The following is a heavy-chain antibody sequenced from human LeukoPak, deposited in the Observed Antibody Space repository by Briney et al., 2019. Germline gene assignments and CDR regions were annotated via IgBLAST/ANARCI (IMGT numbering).Heavy chain of an antibody. D-gene: IGHD4-17*01. CDR3: VRGRGGDYVGH. CDR1: GFTFSSYE. J-gene: IGHJ5*02. V-gene: IGHV3-48*03. Sequence: PAGSLTLSCAASGFTFSSYEMNWVRQAPGKGLEWVSYISSSGSTIYYADSLKGRFTISRDNAKNSRDLQMNSLRAEDTAVYYCVRGRGGDYVGHWGQGALVTVSS. CDR2: ISSSGSTI.